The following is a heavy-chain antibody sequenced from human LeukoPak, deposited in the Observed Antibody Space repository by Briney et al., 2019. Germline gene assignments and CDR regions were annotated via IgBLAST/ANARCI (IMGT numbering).Heavy chain of an antibody. Sequence: GGSLRLSCAASGFTFSDYYMSWIRQAPGKGLEWVSYISSSGTIYYADSVKGRFTISRDNAKNSLYLQMNSLRAGDTAVYYCARTIEWELPYYFDYWGQGTLVTVSS. CDR2: ISSSGTI. V-gene: IGHV3-11*04. D-gene: IGHD1-26*01. CDR1: GFTFSDYY. J-gene: IGHJ4*02. CDR3: ARTIEWELPYYFDY.